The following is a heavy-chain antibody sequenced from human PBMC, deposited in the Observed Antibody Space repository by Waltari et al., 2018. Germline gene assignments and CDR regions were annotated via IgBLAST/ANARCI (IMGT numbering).Heavy chain of an antibody. V-gene: IGHV3-21*01. D-gene: IGHD2-2*02. Sequence: EVQLVESGGGLVKPGGSLRLSCAASGFTFSSYSMNWVRQAPGKGLVCVSSISSSSSYIEYLDSVKGRLTISRDNAKTSLYLQINTLRAEDTAFYYCARGSPAAIRRYYQYHMYLWGKGTTVTISS. CDR1: GFTFSSYS. J-gene: IGHJ6*03. CDR2: ISSSSSYI. CDR3: ARGSPAAIRRYYQYHMYL.